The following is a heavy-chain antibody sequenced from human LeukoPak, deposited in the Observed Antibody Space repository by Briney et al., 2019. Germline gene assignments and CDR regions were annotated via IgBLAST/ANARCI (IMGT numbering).Heavy chain of an antibody. Sequence: SETLSLTCAVYGGSFSGYYWSWIRQPPGKGLEWIGEINYSGSTNYNPSLKSRVTISVDTSKNQFSLKLSSVTAADTAVYYCARGGGPVAATPYYFDYWGQGTLVTVSS. CDR3: ARGGGPVAATPYYFDY. V-gene: IGHV4-34*01. D-gene: IGHD2-15*01. CDR1: GGSFSGYY. J-gene: IGHJ4*02. CDR2: INYSGST.